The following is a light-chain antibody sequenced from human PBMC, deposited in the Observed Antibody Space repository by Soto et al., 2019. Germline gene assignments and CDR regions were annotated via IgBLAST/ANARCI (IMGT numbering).Light chain of an antibody. CDR1: QIISTY. CDR2: RAS. Sequence: IRMNQSPSSLSASVGDRVTISCRASQIISTYLNWYQQKPGTAPRLLISRASSVKSGVPPRFSGSGSGRDFTLTISSLRPEDIATYFCQQSYTSPPWTFGQGTKVDIK. V-gene: IGKV1-39*01. J-gene: IGKJ1*01. CDR3: QQSYTSPPWT.